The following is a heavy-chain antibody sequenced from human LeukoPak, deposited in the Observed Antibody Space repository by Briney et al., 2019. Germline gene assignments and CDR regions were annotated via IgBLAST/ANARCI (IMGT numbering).Heavy chain of an antibody. J-gene: IGHJ4*02. V-gene: IGHV1-69*13. CDR1: GGTFSSYA. CDR3: ARGYYYDSSGYYHLGY. CDR2: IIPIFGTA. D-gene: IGHD3-22*01. Sequence: GASVNVSCKASGGTFSSYAISWVRQAPGQGLEWMGGIIPIFGTANYAQKFQGRVTITAVECTSTAYKELGSLRSEDPAVYYCARGYYYDSSGYYHLGYWGQGTLVTVSS.